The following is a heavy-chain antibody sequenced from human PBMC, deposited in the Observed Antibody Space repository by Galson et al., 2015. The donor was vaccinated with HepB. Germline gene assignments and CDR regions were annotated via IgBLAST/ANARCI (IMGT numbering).Heavy chain of an antibody. CDR1: GYTLTELS. J-gene: IGHJ4*02. CDR2: FDPEDGET. D-gene: IGHD3-22*01. CDR3: AGHSSGYYAPSDY. Sequence: SVKVSCKVSGYTLTELSMHWVRQAPGKGLEWMGGFDPEDGETIYAQKFQGRVTMTEDTSTDTAYMELSSLRSEDTAVYYCAGHSSGYYAPSDYPGPGTLVTVPS. V-gene: IGHV1-24*01.